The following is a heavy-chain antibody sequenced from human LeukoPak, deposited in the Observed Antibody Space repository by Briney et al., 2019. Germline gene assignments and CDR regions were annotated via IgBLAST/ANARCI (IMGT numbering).Heavy chain of an antibody. Sequence: SETLSLTCTVSGGSISSYYWSWIRQPPGKGLEWIWYIYYSGSTNYNPSLKSRVTISVDTSKNQFSLKLSSVTAADTAVYYCARDRGIAVAGTHYYYMDVWGKGTTVTVSS. CDR3: ARDRGIAVAGTHYYYMDV. CDR1: GGSISSYY. J-gene: IGHJ6*03. V-gene: IGHV4-59*01. CDR2: IYYSGST. D-gene: IGHD6-19*01.